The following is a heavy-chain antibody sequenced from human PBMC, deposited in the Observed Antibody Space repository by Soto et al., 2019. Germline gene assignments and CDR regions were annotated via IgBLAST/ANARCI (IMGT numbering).Heavy chain of an antibody. CDR2: ISSSSSYI. J-gene: IGHJ3*02. CDR1: GFTFSSYS. Sequence: GGSLRLSCAASGFTFSSYSMNWVRQAPGKGLEWVSSISSSSSYIYYADSVKGRFTISRDNAKNSLYLQMNSLRAEDTAVYYCARQALYCSGGSCYHDAFDIWGQGTMVTVSS. V-gene: IGHV3-21*01. CDR3: ARQALYCSGGSCYHDAFDI. D-gene: IGHD2-15*01.